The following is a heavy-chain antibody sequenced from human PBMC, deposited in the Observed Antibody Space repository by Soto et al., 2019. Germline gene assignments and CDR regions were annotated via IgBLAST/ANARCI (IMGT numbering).Heavy chain of an antibody. V-gene: IGHV3-74*01. J-gene: IGHJ4*01. CDR2: VNDDASTI. Sequence: EVQLVESGGGLVQPGGSLRLSCAASGFSFSRDWMHWVRQAPGKGLVWVSRVNDDASTINYADSVKGRFTISRDNARHTLYLQRNSLRVEDTAVYYCVRWAEHWGQGTLVTVSS. CDR3: VRWAEH. CDR1: GFSFSRDW. D-gene: IGHD4-17*01.